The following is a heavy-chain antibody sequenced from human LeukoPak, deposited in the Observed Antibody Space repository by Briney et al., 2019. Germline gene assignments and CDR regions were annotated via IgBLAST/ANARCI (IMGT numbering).Heavy chain of an antibody. CDR3: AKDGGSHVEMATIGDFDY. J-gene: IGHJ4*02. V-gene: IGHV3-30*18. CDR1: GFTFSSHG. CDR2: IPYGGSNK. D-gene: IGHD5-24*01. Sequence: GGSPPLSCAASGFTFSSHGMHWVRQAPGKGLEWVAVIPYGGSNKYYADSVKGRFTISRDNSKNTLYLQMNSLRAEDTAVYYCAKDGGSHVEMATIGDFDYWGQGTLVIVSS.